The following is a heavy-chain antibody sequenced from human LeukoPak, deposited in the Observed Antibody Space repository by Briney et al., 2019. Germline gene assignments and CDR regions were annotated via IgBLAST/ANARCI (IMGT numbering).Heavy chain of an antibody. D-gene: IGHD3-16*01. CDR3: VRDQGGAVSY. CDR1: GFTLPYG. CDR2: VSATGYTT. V-gene: IGHV3-23*01. Sequence: GGSLRLSCVVSGFTLPYGMSWVRQAPGKGLEWVSYVSATGYTTSYADSVKGRFTISRDNAKNTVFLQMNSLRAEDTAVYYCVRDQGGAVSYWGQGTLVTVSS. J-gene: IGHJ4*02.